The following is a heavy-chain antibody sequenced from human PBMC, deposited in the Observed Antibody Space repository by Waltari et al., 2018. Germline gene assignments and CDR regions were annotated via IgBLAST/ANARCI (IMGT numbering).Heavy chain of an antibody. D-gene: IGHD3-3*01. CDR3: ARGGNDFWNSLDV. V-gene: IGHV4-4*02. CDR1: GGSISSINW. Sequence: QVQLQESGPGLVKPSETLSLACVVSGGSISSINWWTWIRQPPGKGLEWIGYISGSSGKTYYNPSLKSRVTISIDRSKNQFSLNLTSATAADTAVYYCARGGNDFWNSLDVWGRGVLVTVSS. J-gene: IGHJ4*02. CDR2: ISGSSGKT.